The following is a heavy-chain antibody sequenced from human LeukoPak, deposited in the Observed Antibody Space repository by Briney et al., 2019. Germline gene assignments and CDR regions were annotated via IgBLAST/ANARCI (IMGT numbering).Heavy chain of an antibody. CDR1: GFTVSSNY. D-gene: IGHD4-17*01. Sequence: GGSLRLSCAASGFTVSSNYMSWVRQAPGKGLEWVSVIYSGGSTYYADSVKGRFTISRDNSKNTLYLQMNSLRAEDTAVYYCARVGEVTTPYYFDYWGQGTLVTVSS. CDR2: IYSGGST. CDR3: ARVGEVTTPYYFDY. V-gene: IGHV3-53*01. J-gene: IGHJ4*02.